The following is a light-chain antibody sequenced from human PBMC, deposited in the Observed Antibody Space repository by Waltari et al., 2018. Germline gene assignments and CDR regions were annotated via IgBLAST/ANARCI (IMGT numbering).Light chain of an antibody. J-gene: IGKJ1*01. CDR3: QQYANTPRT. CDR1: QSVLYSPNNKNY. V-gene: IGKV4-1*01. CDR2: WAS. Sequence: DIVMTQSPDSLAVSLGERATVNCKSSQSVLYSPNNKNYLAWYQQKPGQPPKLLIYWASTRESGVPDRFSGSGSETDFTLTISSLQAEDVAVYYCQQYANTPRTFGQGTTVEIK.